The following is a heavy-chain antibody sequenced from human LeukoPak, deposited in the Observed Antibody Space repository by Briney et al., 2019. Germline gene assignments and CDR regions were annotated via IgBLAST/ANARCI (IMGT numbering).Heavy chain of an antibody. J-gene: IGHJ4*02. D-gene: IGHD3-16*01. CDR2: ISGSGGST. Sequence: GGSLRLSCAASGFTFSSYAMSWVRQAPGQGLEWVSAISGSGGSTYYADSVTGRFTISRDNSKNTLFLQMNSLRAGDTAVYYCAKYLGMRCFDYWGRGTLVTVSS. V-gene: IGHV3-23*01. CDR3: AKYLGMRCFDY. CDR1: GFTFSSYA.